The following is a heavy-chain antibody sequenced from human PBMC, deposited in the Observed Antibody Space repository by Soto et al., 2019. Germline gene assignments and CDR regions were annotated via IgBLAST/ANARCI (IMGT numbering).Heavy chain of an antibody. Sequence: SVKVSCKASGGTFSSYAISWVRQAPGQGLEWVGGIIPIFGTANYAQKFQGRVTITADKSTSTAYMELSSLRSEDTAVYYCARVLKIAAAGTCWFDPWGQGTLVTVSS. CDR2: IIPIFGTA. V-gene: IGHV1-69*06. J-gene: IGHJ5*02. D-gene: IGHD6-13*01. CDR3: ARVLKIAAAGTCWFDP. CDR1: GGTFSSYA.